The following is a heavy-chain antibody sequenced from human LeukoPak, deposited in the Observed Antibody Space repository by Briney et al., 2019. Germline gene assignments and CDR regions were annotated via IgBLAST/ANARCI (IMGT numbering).Heavy chain of an antibody. D-gene: IGHD3-22*01. Sequence: PSETLSLTCSVSGGSISSYYWIWIRQPPGKGLEWIGYIYYSGSTNYNSSLKSRVTISVDTSENQFSLKLNSVAAADTAVYYCARASFDSSGYGAFDIWGQGTMVTVSS. CDR2: IYYSGST. V-gene: IGHV4-59*01. CDR1: GGSISSYY. J-gene: IGHJ3*02. CDR3: ARASFDSSGYGAFDI.